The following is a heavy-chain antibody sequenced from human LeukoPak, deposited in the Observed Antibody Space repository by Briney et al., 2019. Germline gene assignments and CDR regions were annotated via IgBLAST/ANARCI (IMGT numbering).Heavy chain of an antibody. J-gene: IGHJ2*01. Sequence: SETLSLTCTVSGGSTSSSSYFWGWIRQPPGKGLGWIGSIYYSGNTYYNPSLKSRVTISVDTSKNQFSLKLSSVTAADTAVYYCARHEGSGFYYRYFDLWGRGTLSLSPQ. D-gene: IGHD3-22*01. V-gene: IGHV4-39*01. CDR1: GGSTSSSSYF. CDR2: IYYSGNT. CDR3: ARHEGSGFYYRYFDL.